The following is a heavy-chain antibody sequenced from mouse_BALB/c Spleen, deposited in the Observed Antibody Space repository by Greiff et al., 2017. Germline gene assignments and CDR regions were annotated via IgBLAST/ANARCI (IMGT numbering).Heavy chain of an antibody. CDR1: GFTFSSFG. CDR3: AREGNYYAMDY. V-gene: IGHV5-17*02. Sequence: EVHLVESGGGLVQPGGSRKLSCAASGFTFSSFGMHWVRQAPEKGLEWVAYYADTVKGRFTISRDNPKNTLFLQMTSLRSEDTAMYYCAREGNYYAMDYWGQGTSVTVSS. J-gene: IGHJ4*01.